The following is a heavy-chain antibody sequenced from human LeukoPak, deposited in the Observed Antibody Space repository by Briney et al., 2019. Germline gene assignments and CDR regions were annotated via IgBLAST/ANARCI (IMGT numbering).Heavy chain of an antibody. CDR1: GFTFSSYW. D-gene: IGHD3-16*01. CDR3: ARWGDRRGGAFDI. J-gene: IGHJ3*02. V-gene: IGHV3-7*02. CDR2: IKQDGSEK. Sequence: GGSLRLSCAASGFTFSSYWMSWVRQAPGKGLEWVANIKQDGSEKYYVDSVKGRFTISRDNAKNSLYLQMNSLRAEDTALYYCARWGDRRGGAFDIWGQGTMVTVSS.